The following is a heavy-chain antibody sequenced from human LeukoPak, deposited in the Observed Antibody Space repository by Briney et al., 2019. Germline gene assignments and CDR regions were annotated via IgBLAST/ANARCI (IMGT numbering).Heavy chain of an antibody. Sequence: SETLSLTCAVYGGSFSGYCWSWIRQPPGKGLEWIGEINHSGSTNYNPSLKSRVTISVDTSKNQFSLKLNSVTAADTAVYYCARGQYYYGSGSYYRFDYWGQGTLVTVSS. CDR2: INHSGST. D-gene: IGHD3-10*01. CDR1: GGSFSGYC. V-gene: IGHV4-34*01. J-gene: IGHJ4*02. CDR3: ARGQYYYGSGSYYRFDY.